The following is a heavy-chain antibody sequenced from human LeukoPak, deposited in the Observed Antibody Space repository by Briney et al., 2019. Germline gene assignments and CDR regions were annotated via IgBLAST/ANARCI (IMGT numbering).Heavy chain of an antibody. J-gene: IGHJ4*02. CDR2: IYYTGST. V-gene: IGHV4-59*08. CDR1: GGSFSGYY. CDR3: ARLSSGSNPPFDY. D-gene: IGHD3-22*01. Sequence: SETLSLTCAVYGGSFSGYYWSWVRQTPGKGLECIGYIYYTGSTNYNPSLKSRITMSVDTSKNQFSLKLSSVTAADTAVYYCARLSSGSNPPFDYWGQGTLVAVSS.